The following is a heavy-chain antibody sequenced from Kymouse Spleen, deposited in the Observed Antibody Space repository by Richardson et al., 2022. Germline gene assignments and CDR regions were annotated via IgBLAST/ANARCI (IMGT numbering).Heavy chain of an antibody. CDR1: GGSISSSSYY. V-gene: IGHV4-39*01. Sequence: QLQLQESGPGLVKPSETLSLTCTVSGGSISSSSYYWGWIRQPPGKGLEWIGSIYYSGSTYYNPSLKSRVTISVDTSKNQFSLKLSSVTAADTAVYYCARLNYYGSGSYYNVGYYFDYWGQGTLVTVSS. D-gene: IGHD3-10*01. CDR2: IYYSGST. J-gene: IGHJ4*02. CDR3: ARLNYYGSGSYYNVGYYFDY.